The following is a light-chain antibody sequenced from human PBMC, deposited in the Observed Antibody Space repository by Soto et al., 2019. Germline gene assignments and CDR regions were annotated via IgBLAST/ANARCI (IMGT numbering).Light chain of an antibody. CDR3: QQYNTYWT. CDR1: HSISSW. V-gene: IGKV1-5*03. CDR2: KAS. Sequence: DIQMTQSPSTLSASVGDRVTITCRASHSISSWLAWYQQKPGKAPRLLIYKASTLESGVPSRFSGSGSGTEFTLTISSLQPDDFATYYCQQYNTYWTFGQGTKVEIK. J-gene: IGKJ1*01.